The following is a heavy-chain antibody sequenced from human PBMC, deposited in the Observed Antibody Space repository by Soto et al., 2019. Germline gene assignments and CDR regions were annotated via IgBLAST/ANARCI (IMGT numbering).Heavy chain of an antibody. CDR2: IYHGGST. Sequence: KPSETLSLTCTVSGGSISSYYWGWLRQPPGKGLEWIGSIYHGGSTYYNPSLNSRVTLSIDMTNNHVSLILNSVTAADTAVYYCARVGPWVPYYYDSSPYTFENWFDPWGQGTLVTVSS. CDR1: GGSISSYY. J-gene: IGHJ5*02. D-gene: IGHD3-22*01. V-gene: IGHV4-38-2*02. CDR3: ARVGPWVPYYYDSSPYTFENWFDP.